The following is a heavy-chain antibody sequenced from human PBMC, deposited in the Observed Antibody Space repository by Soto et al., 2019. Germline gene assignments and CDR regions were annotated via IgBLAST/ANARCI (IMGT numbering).Heavy chain of an antibody. D-gene: IGHD3-10*01. Sequence: GGSLRLSCAASGFTFSTYWMHWVRQAPGKGPVWVSRIKSKVDGETIDYAAPVQGRFIISRDDSKNTVYLQMDSLRSEDTAVYYCATGGYXFDYWGQRTVVTVSS. J-gene: IGHJ4*02. CDR3: ATGGYXFDY. CDR1: GFTFSTYW. CDR2: IKSKVDGETI. V-gene: IGHV3-15*07.